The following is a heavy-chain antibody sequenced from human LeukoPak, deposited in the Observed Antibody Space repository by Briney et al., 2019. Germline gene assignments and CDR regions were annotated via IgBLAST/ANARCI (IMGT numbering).Heavy chain of an antibody. V-gene: IGHV4-61*02. J-gene: IGHJ3*02. CDR3: ARGAYDFWSGDASGAFDI. CDR1: GGSISRGSYY. D-gene: IGHD3-3*01. Sequence: PSQTLSLTCTVSGGSISRGSYYWRGGRQPGGKGREWVGRIYTRGRTKYNPSLKSRVTISVDTSKNQFSLKLSSVTAADTAVYYCARGAYDFWSGDASGAFDIWGQGAMVTVSS. CDR2: IYTRGRT.